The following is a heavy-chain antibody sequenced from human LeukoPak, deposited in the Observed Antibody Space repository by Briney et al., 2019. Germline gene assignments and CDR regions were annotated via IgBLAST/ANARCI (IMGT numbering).Heavy chain of an antibody. J-gene: IGHJ4*02. CDR3: AKDRIAAAGLFDY. D-gene: IGHD6-13*01. CDR2: ISGSGGST. Sequence: GGSLRLSCAASGFTFKFYAICCVRQAPGKGLEWVSAISGSGGSTYYADSVKGRFTISRDISKNTLYLQMNSLRAEDTAVYYCAKDRIAAAGLFDYWGQGTLVTVSS. CDR1: GFTFKFYA. V-gene: IGHV3-23*01.